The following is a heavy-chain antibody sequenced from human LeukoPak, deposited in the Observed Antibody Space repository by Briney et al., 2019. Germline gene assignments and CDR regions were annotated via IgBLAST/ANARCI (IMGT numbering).Heavy chain of an antibody. V-gene: IGHV3-66*01. CDR2: IYSGGST. Sequence: GGSLRLSCAASGFTVSSNYMSWVRQAPGKGLEWVSVIYSGGSTYYADSVKGRFTISRDNSKNTLYLQMNSLRAEDTAVYYCARATVPAWFDPWGQGTLVTVSS. CDR3: ARATVPAWFDP. J-gene: IGHJ5*02. D-gene: IGHD2-2*01. CDR1: GFTVSSNY.